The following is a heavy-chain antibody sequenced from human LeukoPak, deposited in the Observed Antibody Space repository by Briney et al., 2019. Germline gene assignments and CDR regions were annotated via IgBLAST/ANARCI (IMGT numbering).Heavy chain of an antibody. V-gene: IGHV4-59*13. J-gene: IGHJ4*02. Sequence: GSLRLSCAASGFTFSNAWMSWIRQPPGKGLEWIGSLYHSGSTNYNPSLRSRVTISVDMSKNQLSLKLSSVTAADTAVYYCTTTPHWLAFDYWGQGTLVTVSS. D-gene: IGHD6-19*01. CDR1: GFTFSNAW. CDR2: LYHSGST. CDR3: TTTPHWLAFDY.